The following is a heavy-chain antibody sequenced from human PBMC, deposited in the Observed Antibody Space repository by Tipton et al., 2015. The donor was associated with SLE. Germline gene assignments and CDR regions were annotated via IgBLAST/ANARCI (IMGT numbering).Heavy chain of an antibody. Sequence: TLSLTCAVYGGSFSGYYWSWIRQPPGKGLEWIGEINHSGSTNYNPSLKSRVTISVDTSKNQFSLKLSSVTAADTAVYYCATTSSIAARPGYNWFDPWGQGTLVTVSS. CDR3: ATTSSIAARPGYNWFDP. V-gene: IGHV4-34*01. CDR1: GGSFSGYY. D-gene: IGHD6-6*01. J-gene: IGHJ5*02. CDR2: INHSGST.